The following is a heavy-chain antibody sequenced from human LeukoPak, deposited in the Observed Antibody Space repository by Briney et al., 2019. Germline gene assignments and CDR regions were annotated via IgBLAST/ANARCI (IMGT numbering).Heavy chain of an antibody. CDR1: GFTFSSYG. V-gene: IGHV3-30*18. J-gene: IGHJ5*02. CDR2: ISYDGSNK. CDR3: AKDTLLRLGELSPFDP. D-gene: IGHD3-16*02. Sequence: GRSLRLSCAASGFTFSSYGMHWVRQAPGKGLEWVAVISYDGSNKYYADSVKGRFTISRDNSKNTLYLQMNSLRAEDTAVYYCAKDTLLRLGELSPFDPWGQGTLVTVSS.